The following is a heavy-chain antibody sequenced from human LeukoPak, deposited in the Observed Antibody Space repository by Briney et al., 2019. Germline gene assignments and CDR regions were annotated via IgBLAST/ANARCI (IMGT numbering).Heavy chain of an antibody. CDR1: GFNFKSFW. Sequence: GGSLRLSCAASGFNFKSFWMSWVRQVPTKGLEWVATVDYDGSGKYYVDSVKGRFTISRDNVKNSLYLEMNSLRAEDTAIYFCAKYPRTFDFWGQGILVTVSS. CDR3: AKYPRTFDF. D-gene: IGHD2-2*02. J-gene: IGHJ4*02. CDR2: VDYDGSGK. V-gene: IGHV3-7*01.